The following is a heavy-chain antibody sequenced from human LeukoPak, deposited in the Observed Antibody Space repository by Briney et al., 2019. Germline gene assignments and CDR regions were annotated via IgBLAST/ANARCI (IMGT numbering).Heavy chain of an antibody. J-gene: IGHJ6*03. CDR3: AKDAGGSSGYWARDYYYYYYMDV. CDR1: GFTFSSYA. D-gene: IGHD3-22*01. CDR2: ISGSGGST. Sequence: GGSLRLSCAASGFTFSSYAMSWVRQAPGKGLEWVSAISGSGGSTYYADSVKGRFTISRDNSKNTLYLQMNSLRAEDTAVYYCAKDAGGSSGYWARDYYYYYYMDVWGKGTTVTVSS. V-gene: IGHV3-23*01.